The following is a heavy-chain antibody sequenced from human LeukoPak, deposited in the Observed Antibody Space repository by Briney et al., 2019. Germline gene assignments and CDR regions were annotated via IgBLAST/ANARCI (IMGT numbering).Heavy chain of an antibody. CDR2: IYYSGST. Sequence: SETLSLTCTASGGFISSYYWSWIRQPPGKGLEWIGYIYYSGSTNYNPSLKSRVTISVDTSKNQFSLKLSSVTAADTAVYYCARHQNRYGSGSYTLYYYYGMDVWGQGTTVTVSS. V-gene: IGHV4-59*08. CDR3: ARHQNRYGSGSYTLYYYYGMDV. J-gene: IGHJ6*02. D-gene: IGHD3-10*01. CDR1: GGFISSYY.